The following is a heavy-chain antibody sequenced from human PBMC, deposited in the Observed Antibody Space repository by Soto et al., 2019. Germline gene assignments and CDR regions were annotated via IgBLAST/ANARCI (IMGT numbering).Heavy chain of an antibody. CDR1: GGSISSSNW. CDR2: IYYSGST. V-gene: IGHV4-4*02. J-gene: IGHJ6*02. CDR3: ARQGPYGMDV. Sequence: SETLSLTCAVSGGSISSSNWWSWVRQPPGKGLEWIGYIYYSGSTNYNPSLKSRVTISVDTSKNQFSLKLSSVTAADTAVYYCARQGPYGMDVWGQGTTVTAP.